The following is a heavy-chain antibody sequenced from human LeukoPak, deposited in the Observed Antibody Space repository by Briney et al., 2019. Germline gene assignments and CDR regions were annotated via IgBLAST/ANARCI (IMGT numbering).Heavy chain of an antibody. J-gene: IGHJ4*02. CDR3: ARLLYGVYSHYFDY. CDR1: GYLFTNYW. D-gene: IGHD4-17*01. V-gene: IGHV5-51*01. Sequence: GGSLKISCKGSGYLFTNYWIGWVPQMPGKGLEWIGIIYPGDSETRYGPSSQGQVTISADKSINTAYLQWSGLKASDTAMYYCARLLYGVYSHYFDYWGQGTLVTVSS. CDR2: IYPGDSET.